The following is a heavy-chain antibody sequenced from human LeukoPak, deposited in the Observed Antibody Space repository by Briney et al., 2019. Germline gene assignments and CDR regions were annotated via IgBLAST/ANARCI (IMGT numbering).Heavy chain of an antibody. CDR1: GFTFSSYG. CDR3: AIISSLRFPYYYYMDV. V-gene: IGHV3-30*02. Sequence: GGSLRLSCAASGFTFSSYGMHWVRQAPGKGLEWVAFIRYDGSNKYYADSVKGRFTISRDNSKNTLYLQMNSLRAEDTAVYYCAIISSLRFPYYYYMDVWGKGTTVTVSS. D-gene: IGHD3-3*01. J-gene: IGHJ6*03. CDR2: IRYDGSNK.